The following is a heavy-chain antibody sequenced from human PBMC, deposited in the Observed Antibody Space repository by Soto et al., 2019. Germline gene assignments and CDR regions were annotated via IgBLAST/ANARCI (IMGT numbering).Heavy chain of an antibody. D-gene: IGHD1-26*01. CDR1: GASISSGGYY. V-gene: IGHV4-31*03. CDR2: VYYGGNT. CDR3: ARDRSGSRYLYNR. J-gene: IGHJ5*02. Sequence: PSETLSLICTVSGASISSGGYYWTWIRQYPGKGLEWIGYVYYGGNTNFNPSLRSRVAMSVDRSKNQFSLDLKSVTVAETAAYYCARDRSGSRYLYNRWGPGTLVTVSS.